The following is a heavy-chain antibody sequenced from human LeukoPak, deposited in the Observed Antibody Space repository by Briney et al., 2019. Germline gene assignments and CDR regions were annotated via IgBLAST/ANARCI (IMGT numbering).Heavy chain of an antibody. V-gene: IGHV3-48*01. D-gene: IGHD3-9*01. CDR1: GLTLSGYG. CDR3: ARDFSYFRIHFDY. CDR2: ISSTMTTI. Sequence: PGGSLRLSCVASGLTLSGYGMNWVRQAPGKGLEWLSYISSTMTTIYYADSVKGRFTVSRDNAKNSLYLLMDSLRAEDTAVYYCARDFSYFRIHFDYWGQGTLVTVSS. J-gene: IGHJ4*02.